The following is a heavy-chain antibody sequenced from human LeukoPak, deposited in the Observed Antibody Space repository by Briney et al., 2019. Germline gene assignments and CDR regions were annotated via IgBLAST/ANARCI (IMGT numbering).Heavy chain of an antibody. Sequence: SETLSLTCTVSDDSISTFYWSWIRQPPGKGLEWMGYVSYSGSTKYNPSLKSRITISSDTSKSQFSLKVNSVTAADTAVYYCARLPGTGNYGCFDPWGQGTLVIVSS. CDR2: VSYSGST. J-gene: IGHJ5*01. CDR3: ARLPGTGNYGCFDP. D-gene: IGHD1-7*01. V-gene: IGHV4-59*08. CDR1: DDSISTFY.